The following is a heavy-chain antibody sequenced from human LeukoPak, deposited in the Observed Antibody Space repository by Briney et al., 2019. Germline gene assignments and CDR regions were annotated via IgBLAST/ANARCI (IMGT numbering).Heavy chain of an antibody. CDR1: GFTFSSYA. CDR3: ASVGGGVFDY. J-gene: IGHJ4*02. Sequence: PGRSLRLSCAASGFTFSSYAMHWVRQAPGKGLEGVAVISYDGSNKYYADSVKGRFTISRDNSKNTLYLQMDSLRAEDTAVYYCASVGGGVFDYWGQGTLVTVSS. D-gene: IGHD3-10*01. V-gene: IGHV3-30-3*01. CDR2: ISYDGSNK.